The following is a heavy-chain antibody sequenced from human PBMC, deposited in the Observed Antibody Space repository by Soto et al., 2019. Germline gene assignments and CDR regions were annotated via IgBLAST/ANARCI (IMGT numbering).Heavy chain of an antibody. CDR1: GFIFSSYS. J-gene: IGHJ4*02. CDR3: ARALTYYYDIDY. CDR2: INSDGSST. D-gene: IGHD3-22*01. V-gene: IGHV3-74*01. Sequence: GGSLRLSCAASGFIFSSYSMNWVRQAPGKGLVWVSRINSDGSSTSYADSVKGRFTISRDNAKNMLHLQMNSLRAEDTAVYYCARALTYYYDIDYWGQGTLVTVSS.